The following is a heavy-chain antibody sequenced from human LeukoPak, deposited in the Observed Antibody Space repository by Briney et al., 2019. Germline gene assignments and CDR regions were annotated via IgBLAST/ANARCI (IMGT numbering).Heavy chain of an antibody. J-gene: IGHJ4*02. CDR2: ISHSGKT. Sequence: SETLSLTCAISGGSVSGFYWSWIRQPPGKGLEWVGEISHSGKTNYNPSLKSRVTMSVDTSKNQFALNLTSVTAADTAVYYCARVPLRFLEPFDYWGQGILVTVSS. CDR3: ARVPLRFLEPFDY. D-gene: IGHD3-3*01. V-gene: IGHV4-34*01. CDR1: GGSVSGFY.